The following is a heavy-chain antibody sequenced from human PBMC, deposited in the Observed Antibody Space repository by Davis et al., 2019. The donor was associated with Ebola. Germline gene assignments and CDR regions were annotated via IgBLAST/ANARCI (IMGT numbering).Heavy chain of an antibody. J-gene: IGHJ5*02. CDR2: IYYSGST. Sequence: SETLSLTCTVSGGSISSYYWSWIRQPPGKGLEWIGYIYYSGSTNYNPSLKSRVTISVDTSKNQFSLKLSSVTAADTAVYYCARAGGEYNGYKEFDPWGQGTLVTVSS. D-gene: IGHD5-12*01. CDR1: GGSISSYY. CDR3: ARAGGEYNGYKEFDP. V-gene: IGHV4-59*01.